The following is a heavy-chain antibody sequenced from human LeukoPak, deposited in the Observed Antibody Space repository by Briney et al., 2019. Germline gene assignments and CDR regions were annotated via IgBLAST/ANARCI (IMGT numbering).Heavy chain of an antibody. CDR1: GFTFSSYG. D-gene: IGHD2-15*01. CDR3: AKSGLNRFDY. V-gene: IGHV3-30*02. Sequence: GGSLRLSCAASGFTFSSYGMHWIRQAPGKGLEWVAFIRYDGSIKYYADSVKGRFTISRDNSKNTLYLQVNSLRAEDTAVYYCAKSGLNRFDYWGQGTLVTVSS. CDR2: IRYDGSIK. J-gene: IGHJ4*02.